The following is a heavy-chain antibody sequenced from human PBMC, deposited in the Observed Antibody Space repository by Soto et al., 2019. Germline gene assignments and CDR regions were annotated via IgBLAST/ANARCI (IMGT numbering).Heavy chain of an antibody. J-gene: IGHJ4*02. V-gene: IGHV3-23*01. D-gene: IGHD6-19*01. CDR2: ITGSGDST. CDR3: AKDLQFSGWLSAQTFDY. Sequence: EVQLLESGGGLVQPGGSLRLSCAVSGFTFSSHAMSWVRQAPGKGLECVSSITGSGDSTYYADSVKGRFTISRDKSKSTLYLQMNSLRAEDTAVYDCAKDLQFSGWLSAQTFDYWCQGTHVTVSS. CDR1: GFTFSSHA.